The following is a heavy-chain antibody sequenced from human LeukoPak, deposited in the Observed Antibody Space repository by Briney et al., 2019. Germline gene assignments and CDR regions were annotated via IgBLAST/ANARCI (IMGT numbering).Heavy chain of an antibody. CDR3: AGDIVVVVAESYYYYGMDV. V-gene: IGHV4-4*07. CDR2: IYTSGST. Sequence: SETLSLTCTVSGGSISSYYWSWIRQPAGKGLEWIGRIYTSGSTNYNPSLKSRVTMSVDTSKNQFSLKLSSVTAADTAVYYCAGDIVVVVAESYYYYGMDVWGQGTTVTVSS. D-gene: IGHD2-15*01. CDR1: GGSISSYY. J-gene: IGHJ6*02.